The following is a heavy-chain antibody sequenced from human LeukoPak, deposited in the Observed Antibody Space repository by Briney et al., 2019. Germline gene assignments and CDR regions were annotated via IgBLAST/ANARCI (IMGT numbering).Heavy chain of an antibody. D-gene: IGHD2-15*01. CDR3: ARVGYSGGSSHMDV. CDR1: GYSISNGYY. CDR2: IYHSGST. J-gene: IGHJ6*03. Sequence: MSSETLSLTCIVSGYSISNGYYWGWIRQSPGKGLEWIGSIYHSGSTYYNPSLKSRFTISVDTSKNQFSLKLSSVTAADTAMYYCARVGYSGGSSHMDVWGKGTTVTVSS. V-gene: IGHV4-38-2*02.